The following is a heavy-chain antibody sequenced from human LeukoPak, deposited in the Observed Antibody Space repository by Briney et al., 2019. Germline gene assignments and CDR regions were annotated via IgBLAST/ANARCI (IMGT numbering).Heavy chain of an antibody. CDR3: ASQDGSWLPLDY. CDR2: ISYDGSKK. V-gene: IGHV3-30*03. J-gene: IGHJ4*02. CDR1: GFTFSSYV. D-gene: IGHD1-26*01. Sequence: GRSLRLSCAASGFTFSSYVMHWVRQAPGKGLEWVAVISYDGSKKYYVDSVKGRFTISRDNAKNTLYLQMNSLRAEDTAVYYCASQDGSWLPLDYWGQGTLVTVSS.